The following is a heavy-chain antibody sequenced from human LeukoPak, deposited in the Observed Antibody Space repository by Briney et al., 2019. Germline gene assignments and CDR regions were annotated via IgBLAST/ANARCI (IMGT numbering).Heavy chain of an antibody. V-gene: IGHV4-39*01. D-gene: IGHD1-26*01. J-gene: IGHJ4*02. CDR1: GGSISTSNYY. CDR2: IFYSGST. Sequence: PSETLSLTCTVSGGSISTSNYYWGWVRQPPGKGLEWIGNIFYSGSTYYNPSLKSRVTISVDTSKNQFSLKLSSVTAADTAVYYCAKLTRSGSLVFFDYWGQGTLVTVSS. CDR3: AKLTRSGSLVFFDY.